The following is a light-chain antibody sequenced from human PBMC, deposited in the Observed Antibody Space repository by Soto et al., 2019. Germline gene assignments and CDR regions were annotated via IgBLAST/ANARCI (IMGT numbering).Light chain of an antibody. CDR2: GAS. CDR3: QQYNSWPPLT. V-gene: IGKV3-15*01. CDR1: QSVSSN. J-gene: IGKJ4*01. Sequence: EIVMTQSPATLSVSPGERATLSCRASQSVSSNVAWYQQKPGQAPRLLFHGASSRATGIPARFSGSGSGTEFTLTISSLQSEDFAVYYCQQYNSWPPLTFGGGTKLEI.